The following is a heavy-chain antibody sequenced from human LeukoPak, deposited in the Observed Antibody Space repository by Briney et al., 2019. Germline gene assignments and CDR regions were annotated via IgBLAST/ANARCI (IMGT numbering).Heavy chain of an antibody. V-gene: IGHV3-48*04. D-gene: IGHD3-16*01. Sequence: PGGSLRLSCAASGFSFSGYSMNWVRQAPGKGLEWVSYISSSSITIYYADSVKGRLTISRDNAKKSLYLQMNSLRAEDTAVYYCARDQRGGGLYGMDVWGQGTTVTVSS. CDR1: GFSFSGYS. J-gene: IGHJ6*02. CDR2: ISSSSITI. CDR3: ARDQRGGGLYGMDV.